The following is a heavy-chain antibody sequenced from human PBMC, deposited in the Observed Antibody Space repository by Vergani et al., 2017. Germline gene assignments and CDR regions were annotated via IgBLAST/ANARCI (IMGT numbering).Heavy chain of an antibody. CDR2: INPNSGGT. D-gene: IGHD3-9*01. J-gene: IGHJ4*02. CDR1: GYTFTGYY. V-gene: IGHV1-2*02. CDR3: ARDYAYFDCYGKGSNGYYFDY. Sequence: QVQLVQSGAEVKKPGASVKVSCKASGYTFTGYYMHWVRQAPGQGLEWMGWINPNSGGTNYAQKFQGRVTMTRDTSISTAYMELSRLRSDDTAVYYCARDYAYFDCYGKGSNGYYFDYWGQGTLVTVSS.